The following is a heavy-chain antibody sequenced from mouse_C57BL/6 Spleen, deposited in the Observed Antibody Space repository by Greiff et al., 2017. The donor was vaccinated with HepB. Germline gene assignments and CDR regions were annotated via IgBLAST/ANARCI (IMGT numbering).Heavy chain of an antibody. CDR1: GYTFTDYY. CDR3: ARRGDWEGYFDY. V-gene: IGHV1-26*01. J-gene: IGHJ2*01. CDR2: INPNNGGT. Sequence: EVQLQQSGPELVKPGASVKISCKASGYTFTDYYMNWVKQSHGKSLEWIGDINPNNGGTSYNQKFKGKATLTVDKSSSTAYMELRSLKSEDSAVYYCARRGDWEGYFDYWGQGTTLTVSS. D-gene: IGHD4-1*01.